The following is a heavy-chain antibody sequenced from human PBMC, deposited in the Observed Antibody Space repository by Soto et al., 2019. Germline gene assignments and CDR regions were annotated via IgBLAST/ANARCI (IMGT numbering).Heavy chain of an antibody. CDR2: IDKVGTDS. Sequence: EVQLVESGGGLVQPGGSLRLSCAASEFTFSGRSVHWVRQAAGKGLVWVSGIDKVGTDSTYADSVKGRITSSRDNAKNTVYLQMKSLRVEVTAVYDWARGWFGPDVWGKGTTVTVSS. D-gene: IGHD3-10*01. V-gene: IGHV3-74*01. CDR1: EFTFSGRS. J-gene: IGHJ6*03. CDR3: ARGWFGPDV.